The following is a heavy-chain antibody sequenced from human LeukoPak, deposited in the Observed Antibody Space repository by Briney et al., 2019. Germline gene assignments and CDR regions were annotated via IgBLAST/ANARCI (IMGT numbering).Heavy chain of an antibody. Sequence: KTSETLSLTCGVSGGSFSFYYWSWIRQPPGKGLEWIGEISQSGSTNYNPSLKSRVNISPDTSENQFSLKLSSVTAADTAVYYCARALGAFDIWGQGTMVTGSS. CDR3: ARALGAFDI. V-gene: IGHV4-34*01. CDR2: ISQSGST. J-gene: IGHJ3*02. CDR1: GGSFSFYY.